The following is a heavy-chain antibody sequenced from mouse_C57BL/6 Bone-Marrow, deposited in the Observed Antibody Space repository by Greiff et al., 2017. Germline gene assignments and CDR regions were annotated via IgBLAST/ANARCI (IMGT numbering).Heavy chain of an antibody. J-gene: IGHJ3*01. CDR2: INPGSGGT. CDR1: GYAFTNYL. D-gene: IGHD2-2*01. Sequence: VHLVESGAELVRPGTSVKVSCKASGYAFTNYLIEWVKQRPGQGLEWIGVINPGSGGTNYNEKFKGKATLTADKSSSTAYMQLSSLTSEDSAVYFCARGYDWFAYWGQGTLVTVSA. CDR3: ARGYDWFAY. V-gene: IGHV1-54*01.